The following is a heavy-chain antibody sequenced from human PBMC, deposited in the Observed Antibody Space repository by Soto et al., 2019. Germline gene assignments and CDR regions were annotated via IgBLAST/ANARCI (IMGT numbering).Heavy chain of an antibody. CDR1: WFTISSACL. D-gene: IGHD3-16*02. V-gene: IGHV4-38-2*02. Sequence: SGTQCLTCAVSWFTISSACLWGLLQPPPGKGLGGIGSICHTGSTYYNASLKSRPTISVDTSKTQCSLKLSSVTAADTAVYYCARDVSIMITFGGVIDRTQVAYWGQGTLVTVSS. CDR3: ARDVSIMITFGGVIDRTQVAY. J-gene: IGHJ4*02. CDR2: ICHTGST.